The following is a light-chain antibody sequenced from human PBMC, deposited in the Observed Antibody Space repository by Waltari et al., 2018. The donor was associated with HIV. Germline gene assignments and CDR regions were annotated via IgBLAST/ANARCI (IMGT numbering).Light chain of an antibody. V-gene: IGKV3-15*01. J-gene: IGKJ2*01. CDR3: QQYNNWPPYT. Sequence: EIVMTQSPANLSVSPGERATLSCRASQSVRSNLAWYQQKPGQAPRLLIYGASTRATGIPLRFSGSGSGTDFSLTISSLQSEDFAIYYCQQYNNWPPYTFGQGTKLEIK. CDR1: QSVRSN. CDR2: GAS.